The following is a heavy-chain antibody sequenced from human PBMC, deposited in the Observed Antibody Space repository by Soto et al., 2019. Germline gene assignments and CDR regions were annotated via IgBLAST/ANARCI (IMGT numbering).Heavy chain of an antibody. CDR1: GHTFTGHH. V-gene: IGHV1-2*02. J-gene: IGHJ4*02. CDR2: INLDNGDT. CDR3: GLERTGTGGFDY. D-gene: IGHD1-1*01. Sequence: ASVKVSCKASGHTFTGHHMHWARQAPGQGLEWMTLINLDNGDTIYAQKFQGRVTTTRDTSITTAYMDLSGLRYDDTAVYYCGLERTGTGGFDYWGQGTQVTVSS.